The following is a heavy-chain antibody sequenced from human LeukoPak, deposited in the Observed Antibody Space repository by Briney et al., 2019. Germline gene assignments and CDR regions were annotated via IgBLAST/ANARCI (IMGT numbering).Heavy chain of an antibody. Sequence: GGSLRLSCAASGFTFSSYGMHWVRQAPGKGLEWVAVTSYDGSNKYYAESVKGRFTISRDNAKNTLYLQMNSLRVEDTAVYYCAKESVAGPDDYWGQGTTVTVSS. J-gene: IGHJ4*03. CDR3: AKESVAGPDDY. CDR2: TSYDGSNK. CDR1: GFTFSSYG. V-gene: IGHV3-30*18. D-gene: IGHD6-19*01.